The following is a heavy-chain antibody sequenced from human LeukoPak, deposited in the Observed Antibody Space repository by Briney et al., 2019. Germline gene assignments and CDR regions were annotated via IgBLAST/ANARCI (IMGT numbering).Heavy chain of an antibody. D-gene: IGHD5-18*01. CDR2: ISAYNGNT. CDR3: ARAEIQLWLGAFDI. J-gene: IGHJ3*02. CDR1: GYTFTSYG. V-gene: IGHV1-18*01. Sequence: ASVKVSCKASGYTFTSYGISWVRQAPGQGLERMGWISAYNGNTNYAQKLQGRVTMTTDTSTSTAYMELRSLRSDDTAVYYCARAEIQLWLGAFDIWGQGTMVTVSS.